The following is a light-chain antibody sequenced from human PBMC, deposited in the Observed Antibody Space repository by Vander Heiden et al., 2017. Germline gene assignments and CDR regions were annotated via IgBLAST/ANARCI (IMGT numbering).Light chain of an antibody. CDR3: MQALQTPYT. J-gene: IGKJ2*01. CDR1: QSLLHNSEYNY. Sequence: DIVMTQSPLSLPITPGEPACISCRSSQSLLHNSEYNYLDCYLQKPWQSPQLLIYLVSNRASGVPDRFNGSGSGTDFTLKINRVEAEDVGVYYCMQALQTPYTFGHVTKLEI. CDR2: LVS. V-gene: IGKV2-28*01.